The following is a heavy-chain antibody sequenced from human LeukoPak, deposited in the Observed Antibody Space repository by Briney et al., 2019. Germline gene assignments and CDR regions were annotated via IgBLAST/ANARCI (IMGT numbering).Heavy chain of an antibody. CDR1: GFTFSGSA. CDR2: IRSKANSYAT. CDR3: TTTIYGDYPDAFDI. J-gene: IGHJ3*02. V-gene: IGHV3-73*01. D-gene: IGHD4-17*01. Sequence: GGSLRLSCAASGFTFSGSAMHWVRQASGKGLEWVSRIRSKANSYATAYAASVKGRFTISRDDSKNTAYLQMNSLKTEDTAVYYCTTTIYGDYPDAFDIWGQGTMVTVSS.